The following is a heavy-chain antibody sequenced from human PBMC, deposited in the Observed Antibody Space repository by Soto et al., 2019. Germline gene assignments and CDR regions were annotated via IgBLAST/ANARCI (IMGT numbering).Heavy chain of an antibody. D-gene: IGHD2-8*01. Sequence: GSLRLSCATSGFTFSNARMAWVRQAPGKGLGWVGRIKSIADGGTTNYAAPVKGRFSISRHDSENTLYLQMNSLRVEDTGIYYCHTPHGRNAFDIWGPGTVVTVSS. CDR3: HTPHGRNAFDI. CDR1: GFTFSNAR. J-gene: IGHJ3*02. CDR2: IKSIADGGTT. V-gene: IGHV3-15*01.